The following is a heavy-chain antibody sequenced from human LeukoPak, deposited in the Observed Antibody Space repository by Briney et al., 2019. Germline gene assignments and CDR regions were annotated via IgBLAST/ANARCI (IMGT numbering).Heavy chain of an antibody. V-gene: IGHV4-39*01. CDR3: VRHCPYPPGNCITP. J-gene: IGHJ5*02. Sequence: SDTLSLTCTVSGRSIDTRNYFWGWIRQFPEKGLEWIGNNHYNESTYYNPTLQLRVTMAVATSNIQFSLRLSSVTAADAAVYYCVRHCPYPPGNCITPWGQGTLVTVSS. D-gene: IGHD1-1*01. CDR2: NHYNEST. CDR1: GRSIDTRNYF.